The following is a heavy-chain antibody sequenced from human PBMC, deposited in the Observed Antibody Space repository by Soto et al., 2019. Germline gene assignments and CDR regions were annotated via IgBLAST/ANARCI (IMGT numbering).Heavy chain of an antibody. J-gene: IGHJ6*02. V-gene: IGHV1-69*13. CDR1: GGTFSSYA. D-gene: IGHD3-10*01. CDR2: IIPIFGTA. CDR3: ARVRGVISDYYYGMDV. Sequence: GASVKVSCKASGGTFSSYAISWVRQAPGQGLEWMGGIIPIFGTANYAQKFQGRVTITADESTSTAYMELSSLRSEDTAVYYCARVRGVISDYYYGMDVWGQGTTVTVSS.